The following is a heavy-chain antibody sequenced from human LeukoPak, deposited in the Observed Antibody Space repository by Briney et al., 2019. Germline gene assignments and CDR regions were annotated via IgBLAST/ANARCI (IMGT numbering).Heavy chain of an antibody. Sequence: SVKVSCKASGYTFTNYGISWVRQAPGQGLEWMAWISTYDHDTNYAQKFRGRVTMTTDTSTSTAYMELRSLGSDDTAVYYCVRDYFCSGGTCDDCFDPWGQGTLVTVSS. CDR3: VRDYFCSGGTCDDCFDP. CDR2: ISTYDHDT. CDR1: GYTFTNYG. V-gene: IGHV1-18*01. J-gene: IGHJ5*02. D-gene: IGHD2-15*01.